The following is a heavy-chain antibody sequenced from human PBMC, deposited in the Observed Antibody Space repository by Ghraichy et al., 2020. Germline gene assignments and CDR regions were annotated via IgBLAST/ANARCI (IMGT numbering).Heavy chain of an antibody. J-gene: IGHJ5*02. CDR3: ARGRAHGSGSWGDWFDP. V-gene: IGHV3-48*01. Sequence: GGSLRLSCAASGFTFCIYSMNWVRQAPGKGLEWISYISSSSSSIYYADSVKGRFTVSRDNAKNSVFLQMNSLRAEDRAVYYCARGRAHGSGSWGDWFDPWGQGTLVTVSS. CDR2: ISSSSSSI. D-gene: IGHD3-10*01. CDR1: GFTFCIYS.